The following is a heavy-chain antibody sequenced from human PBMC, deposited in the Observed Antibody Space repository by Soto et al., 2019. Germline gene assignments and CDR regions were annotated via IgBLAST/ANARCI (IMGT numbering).Heavy chain of an antibody. CDR3: ARGRDYRSTARDYYYSLDV. J-gene: IGHJ6*02. D-gene: IGHD4-17*01. Sequence: PSETLSLTCSVSGGSLNSTSYSWTWVRQHPGKGLEWIGHIYNSGRSYYDPSLRTQVTLTIDTSKNQFSLKLTSVTAADTAVYFCARGRDYRSTARDYYYSLDVWGQGTTVTVSS. CDR2: IYNSGRS. CDR1: GGSLNSTSYS. V-gene: IGHV4-31*01.